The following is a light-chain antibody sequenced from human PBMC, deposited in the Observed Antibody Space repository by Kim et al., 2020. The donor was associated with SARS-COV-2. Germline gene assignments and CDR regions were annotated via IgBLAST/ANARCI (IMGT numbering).Light chain of an antibody. CDR1: QTSRSIY. Sequence: LSTGERAILACRARQTSRSIYLAWYQQKPGQAPRLLIYGASTRATGIPDRFSGSGSGTDFTLTITRLEPEDFAVYYCQQYGTPSFPFGQGTKLEI. J-gene: IGKJ2*01. CDR2: GAS. CDR3: QQYGTPSFP. V-gene: IGKV3-20*01.